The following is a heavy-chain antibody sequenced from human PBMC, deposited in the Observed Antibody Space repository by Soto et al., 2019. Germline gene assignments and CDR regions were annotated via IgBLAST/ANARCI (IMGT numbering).Heavy chain of an antibody. CDR3: VRSNARVDDAFDI. CDR2: ISSDGSSR. D-gene: IGHD6-13*01. CDR1: GFSFSGYW. J-gene: IGHJ3*02. V-gene: IGHV3-74*01. Sequence: EVQLVESGGGLVQPGGSLRLSCAASGFSFSGYWMHWVRQAPGKGLVWVSRISSDGSSRSYADSVKGRFTISRDNAKNTLNLQMNSLRAEDTAVYYCVRSNARVDDAFDIWGQGTMVTVSS.